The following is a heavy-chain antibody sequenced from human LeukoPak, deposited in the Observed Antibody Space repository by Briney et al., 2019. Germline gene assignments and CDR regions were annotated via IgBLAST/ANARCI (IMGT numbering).Heavy chain of an antibody. J-gene: IGHJ4*02. D-gene: IGHD6-19*01. CDR1: GVSISTYY. CDR2: IYSSGST. CDR3: ARAAGRYSSGWYYFDY. Sequence: SETLSLTCTVSGVSISTYYWSWIRQPAGKGLEWIGRIYSSGSTNYNPSLKSRVAMSVDTSKNQFSLKLNSVTAADTAVYYCARAAGRYSSGWYYFDYWGQGTLVTVSS. V-gene: IGHV4-4*07.